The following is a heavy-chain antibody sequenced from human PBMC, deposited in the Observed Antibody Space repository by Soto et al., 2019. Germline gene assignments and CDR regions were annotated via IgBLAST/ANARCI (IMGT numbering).Heavy chain of an antibody. D-gene: IGHD5-18*01. CDR1: GGSISSYY. Sequence: SETLSLTCTVSGGSISSYYWSWIRQPPVNGLEWIGYIYYSGSTNYNPSLKSRVTISVDTSKNQFSLKLSSVTAADTAVYYCARVKDGYSYGYNWFDPWGQRTLVTVSS. CDR3: ARVKDGYSYGYNWFDP. J-gene: IGHJ5*02. CDR2: IYYSGST. V-gene: IGHV4-59*01.